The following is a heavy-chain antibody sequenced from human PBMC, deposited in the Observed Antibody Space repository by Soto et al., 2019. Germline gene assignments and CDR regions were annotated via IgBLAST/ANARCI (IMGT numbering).Heavy chain of an antibody. CDR2: ISGSGGST. J-gene: IGHJ4*02. CDR1: GFTFSSYA. D-gene: IGHD6-19*01. V-gene: IGHV3-23*01. CDR3: AKNQQWLVLAPLDY. Sequence: GGSLRLSCAASGFTFSSYAMSWVRQAPGKGLEWVSAISGSGGSTYYADSVKGRFTISRDNSKNKLYLQMNSLRAEDTAEYYSAKNQQWLVLAPLDYWGQGTLVTVSS.